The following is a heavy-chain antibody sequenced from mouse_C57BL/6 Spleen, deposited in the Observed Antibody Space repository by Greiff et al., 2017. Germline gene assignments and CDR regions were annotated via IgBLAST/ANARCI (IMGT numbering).Heavy chain of an antibody. CDR2: ISSGGSYT. V-gene: IGHV5-6*02. CDR1: GFTFSSYG. J-gene: IGHJ2*01. CDR3: ARHGEDFDY. Sequence: DVKLQESGGDLVKPGGSLKLSCAASGFTFSSYGMSWVRQTPDKRLEWVATISSGGSYTYYPDSVKGRFTISRDNAKNTLYLQMSSLKSEDTAMYYCARHGEDFDYGGQGTTLTVSS.